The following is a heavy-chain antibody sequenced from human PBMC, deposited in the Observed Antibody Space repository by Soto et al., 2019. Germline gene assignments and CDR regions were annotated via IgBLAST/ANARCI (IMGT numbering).Heavy chain of an antibody. Sequence: EVQLVESGGGLVQPGGSLKLSCAASGFTFSGSARHWVRQASGKGLEWVGRIRSKTNNYATAYAASVKGRFTISRDDSKNTVYLQMNSLKTEDTAVYYCSRLVGATSSFDYWGQGTLVTVSS. D-gene: IGHD1-26*01. CDR1: GFTFSGSA. CDR2: IRSKTNNYAT. J-gene: IGHJ4*02. CDR3: SRLVGATSSFDY. V-gene: IGHV3-73*02.